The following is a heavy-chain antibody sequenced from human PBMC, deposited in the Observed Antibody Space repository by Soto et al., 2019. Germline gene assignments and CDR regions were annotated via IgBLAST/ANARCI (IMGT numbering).Heavy chain of an antibody. D-gene: IGHD3-22*01. CDR1: GGSISSYY. CDR3: ASLHYYDSSGLTD. CDR2: IYYSGST. Sequence: PSETLSLTCAVSGGSISSYYCSWIRQPPEKGLKWIGYIYYSGSTNYNPSLKTRVTISVDTSKNQFCLKLSSVTAAGTAVYYCASLHYYDSSGLTDWGQGTLVTVSS. V-gene: IGHV4-59*01. J-gene: IGHJ4*02.